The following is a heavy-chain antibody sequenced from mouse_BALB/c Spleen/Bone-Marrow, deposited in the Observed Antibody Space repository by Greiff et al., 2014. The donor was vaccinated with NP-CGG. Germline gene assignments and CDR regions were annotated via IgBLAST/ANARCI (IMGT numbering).Heavy chain of an antibody. CDR3: ARHGGYDPFAY. CDR1: EYEFPSHD. V-gene: IGHV5-2*01. D-gene: IGHD2-2*01. J-gene: IGHJ3*01. Sequence: EVKLMESGGGLVQPGESLKLSCESNEYEFPSHDMSWVRKTLEKRPELVAAINSDGGSTYYPDTMERRFIISRDNTKKTLYLQMSSLRSEDTALYYCARHGGYDPFAYWGQGTLVTVSA. CDR2: INSDGGST.